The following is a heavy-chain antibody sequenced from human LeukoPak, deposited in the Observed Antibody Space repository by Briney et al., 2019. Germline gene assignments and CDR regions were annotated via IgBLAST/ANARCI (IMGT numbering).Heavy chain of an antibody. CDR2: LYDSGST. J-gene: IGHJ4*02. D-gene: IGHD5-24*01. V-gene: IGHV4-59*01. CDR1: GGSISSNS. Sequence: SETLSLTCTVSGGSISSNSWSWIRQPPGKGLEWIGYLYDSGSTRYSPSRQRPVTISEDTSKNQFSLKLTSVTAADTAVYYCVRGGWLPTSGFDYWGQGTLVTVSS. CDR3: VRGGWLPTSGFDY.